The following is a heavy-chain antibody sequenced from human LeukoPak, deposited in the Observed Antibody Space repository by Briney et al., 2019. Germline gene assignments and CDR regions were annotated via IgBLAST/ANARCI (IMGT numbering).Heavy chain of an antibody. CDR1: GYTFTSYD. J-gene: IGHJ6*03. CDR2: MNLNSGTT. V-gene: IGHV1-8*01. Sequence: ASVNVSFKCSGYTFTSYDINWVRQAPGQGIAWMGWMNLNSGTTGYAQKLQGRVTMTRNTSISTAYMELSSLRSEDTAVYYCATRRGYSYGYYYYYYIDVWGKGTTVTISS. D-gene: IGHD5-18*01. CDR3: ATRRGYSYGYYYYYYIDV.